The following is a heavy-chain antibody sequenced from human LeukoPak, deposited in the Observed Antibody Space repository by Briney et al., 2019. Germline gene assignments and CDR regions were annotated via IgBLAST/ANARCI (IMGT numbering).Heavy chain of an antibody. J-gene: IGHJ4*02. Sequence: GRSLRLSCTAAGFNFNDYAMHWVRQAPGKGLGWVSGISWNRNTIGYADSVRGRFNIFRDDDKNSLYLQMNSLTTEDTALYYCAKDADGSGDYVGIDSWGQGTLVTVSS. D-gene: IGHD4-17*01. V-gene: IGHV3-9*01. CDR2: ISWNRNTI. CDR3: AKDADGSGDYVGIDS. CDR1: GFNFNDYA.